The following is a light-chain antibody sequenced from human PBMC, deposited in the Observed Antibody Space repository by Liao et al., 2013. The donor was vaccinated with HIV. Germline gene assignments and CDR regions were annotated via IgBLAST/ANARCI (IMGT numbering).Light chain of an antibody. CDR1: KLGDKY. CDR2: QDS. V-gene: IGLV3-1*01. CDR3: QTWDNSFVA. Sequence: SYELTQPASVSVSPGQTATITCYGDKLGDKYACWYQQKPGQSPVLVIYQDSKRPSGIPERFSGSNSGNTATLTISGTLPSDEAEYFCQTWDNSFVAFGGGTRLTVL. J-gene: IGLJ2*01.